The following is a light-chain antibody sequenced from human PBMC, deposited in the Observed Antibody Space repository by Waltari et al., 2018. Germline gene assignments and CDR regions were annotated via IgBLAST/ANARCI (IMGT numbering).Light chain of an antibody. CDR1: NIGSYM. V-gene: IGLV3-21*04. J-gene: IGLJ1*01. CDR3: QVWHAAIDPGV. Sequence: SYVLTQPPSVSVAPGETARVNWGGTNIGSYMLHWYQQKPGQAPVLVIRYDTDRPSGIPERFSGSNSANTATLTISRVEAGDEANYYCQVWHAAIDPGVFGTGTEVTV. CDR2: YDT.